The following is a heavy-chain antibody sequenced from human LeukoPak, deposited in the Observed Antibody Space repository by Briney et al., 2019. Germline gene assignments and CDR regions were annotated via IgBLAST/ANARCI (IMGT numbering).Heavy chain of an antibody. CDR2: ISGSGGST. CDR3: ARHYDYVWGSYRYVRYFDY. V-gene: IGHV3-23*01. D-gene: IGHD3-16*02. Sequence: GGSLRLSCAASRFTFTNYGMSWVRQAPGKGLEWVSGISGSGGSTYYADSVKGRFTISRDNSRNTLYLQMNSLRAEDTAVYYCARHYDYVWGSYRYVRYFDYWGQGTLVTVSS. CDR1: RFTFTNYG. J-gene: IGHJ4*02.